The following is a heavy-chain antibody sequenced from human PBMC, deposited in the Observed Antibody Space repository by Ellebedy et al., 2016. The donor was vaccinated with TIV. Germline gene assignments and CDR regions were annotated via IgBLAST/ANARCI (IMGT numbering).Heavy chain of an antibody. CDR2: IYPGDSDT. V-gene: IGHV5-51*01. J-gene: IGHJ4*02. Sequence: GGSLRLSCKASGFSFTSYWIGWVRQMPGKGLEWMGIIYPGDSDTRYSPSFQGQVTISADKSISTAYLQWSSLKASDTAMYYCARHNRGRVGAIDYWGQGTLVTVSS. CDR3: ARHNRGRVGAIDY. CDR1: GFSFTSYW. D-gene: IGHD1-26*01.